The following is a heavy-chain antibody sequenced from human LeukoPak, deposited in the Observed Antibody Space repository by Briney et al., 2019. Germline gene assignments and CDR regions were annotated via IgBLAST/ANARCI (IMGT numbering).Heavy chain of an antibody. CDR2: IYYGGST. J-gene: IGHJ3*02. CDR1: GFTVSSNY. V-gene: IGHV3-66*01. Sequence: GGSLRLSCAASGFTVSSNYMSWVRQAPGKGLEWVSVIYYGGSTYYADSVKGRFTISRDNSKNTLYLQMNSLRAEDTAVYYCAKDFRVLRYFDAFDIWGQGAMVTVSS. D-gene: IGHD3-9*01. CDR3: AKDFRVLRYFDAFDI.